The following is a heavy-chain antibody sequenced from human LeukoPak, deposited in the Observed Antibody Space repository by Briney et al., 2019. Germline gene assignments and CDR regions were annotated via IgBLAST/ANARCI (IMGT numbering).Heavy chain of an antibody. D-gene: IGHD3-22*01. CDR3: ARDLNHYYDSSGPI. Sequence: SETLSLTCTVSGGSISSYYGSWIRQPPGKGLEWVGYIYYSGSTNYNPSLKSRVTISVDTSTNQFSLNLSSVTAADTAVYYCARDLNHYYDSSGPIWGQGTMVTVSS. V-gene: IGHV4-59*01. CDR1: GGSISSYY. J-gene: IGHJ3*02. CDR2: IYYSGST.